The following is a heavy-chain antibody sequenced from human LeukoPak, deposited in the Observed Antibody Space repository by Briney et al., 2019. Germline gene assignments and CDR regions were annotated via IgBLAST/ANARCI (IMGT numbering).Heavy chain of an antibody. D-gene: IGHD6-13*01. J-gene: IGHJ6*03. CDR2: IYTSGST. Sequence: TPSETLFLTCTVSGGSISSYYWSWIRQPARKGLEWIGRIYTSGSTNYNPSLKSRVTMSVDTSKNQFSLKLSSVTAADTAVYYCARDRIAAGAANYYYIDVWGKGTTVTVSS. V-gene: IGHV4-4*07. CDR1: GGSISSYY. CDR3: ARDRIAAGAANYYYIDV.